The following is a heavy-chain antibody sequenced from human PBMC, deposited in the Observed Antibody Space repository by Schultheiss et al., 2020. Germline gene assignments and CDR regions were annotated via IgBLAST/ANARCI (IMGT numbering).Heavy chain of an antibody. J-gene: IGHJ4*02. CDR1: GGSISSGGYY. CDR3: ARAGYDYGDYFDY. V-gene: IGHV4-31*03. D-gene: IGHD4-17*01. CDR2: IYYSGST. Sequence: SQTLSLTCTVSGGSISSGGYYWSWIRQHPGKGLEWIGYIYYSGSTYYNPSLKSRVTISVDTSKNQFSLKLSSVTAADTAVYYCARAGYDYGDYFDYWGQGTLVTVAS.